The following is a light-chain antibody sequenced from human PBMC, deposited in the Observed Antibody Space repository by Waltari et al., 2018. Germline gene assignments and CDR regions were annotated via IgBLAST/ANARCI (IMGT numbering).Light chain of an antibody. CDR2: RND. Sequence: QSVLTQPPSVSGSPGQRVTISCSGSSSSFGRNYVFWYQQLPGTAPKLLIYRNDQRLSGCPDRFSGSKSGTSASLAISGLQSEDEAAYYGAAWDDSLSGLWVFGGGTMLTVL. J-gene: IGLJ3*02. CDR1: SSSFGRNY. CDR3: AAWDDSLSGLWV. V-gene: IGLV1-47*01.